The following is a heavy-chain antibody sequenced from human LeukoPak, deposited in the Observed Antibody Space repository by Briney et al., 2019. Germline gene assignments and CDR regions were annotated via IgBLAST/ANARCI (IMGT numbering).Heavy chain of an antibody. CDR2: ISSSSYI. CDR1: GFTFSSYS. J-gene: IGHJ3*02. CDR3: ARVGSWYDAFDI. V-gene: IGHV3-21*01. D-gene: IGHD6-13*01. Sequence: GGSLRLSCAASGFTFSSYSMNWVRQAPGKGLEWVSSISSSSYIYYADSVKGRFTISRDNAKNSLYLQMNSLRAEDTAVYYCARVGSWYDAFDIWGQGTMVTVSS.